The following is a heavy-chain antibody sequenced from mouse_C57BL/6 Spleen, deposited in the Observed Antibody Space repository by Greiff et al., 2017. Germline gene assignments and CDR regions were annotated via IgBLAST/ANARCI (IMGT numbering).Heavy chain of an antibody. D-gene: IGHD1-1*01. J-gene: IGHJ4*01. CDR1: GYSFTDYN. CDR3: TGYASSYNYYAMDY. V-gene: IGHV1-39*01. CDR2: INPNYGTT. Sequence: EVQVVESGPELVKPGASVKISCKASGYSFTDYNMNWVKQSNGKSLEWIGVINPNYGTTSYNQKFKGKATLTVDQSSSTSYMQLNMLTSEESAVYYWTGYASSYNYYAMDYWGQGTSVTVSS.